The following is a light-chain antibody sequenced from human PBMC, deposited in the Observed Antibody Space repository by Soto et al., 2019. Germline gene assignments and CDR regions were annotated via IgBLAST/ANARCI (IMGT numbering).Light chain of an antibody. CDR2: DNN. CDR1: SSNIGEDY. Sequence: QSVLTQPPSVSAAPGQKVTISCTGSSSNIGEDYVTWYQQLPGTAPKLLIYDNNKRPSGIPDRFSGSKSGTSATLGITGLQTGDDADYYCGTYDSSLSAGVFGGGTKLTVL. CDR3: GTYDSSLSAGV. V-gene: IGLV1-51*01. J-gene: IGLJ2*01.